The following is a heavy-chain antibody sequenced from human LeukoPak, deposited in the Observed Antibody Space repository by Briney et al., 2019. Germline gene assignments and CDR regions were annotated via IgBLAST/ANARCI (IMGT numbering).Heavy chain of an antibody. CDR2: ISWNSGSI. D-gene: IGHD6-13*01. CDR3: AQGKAEVSSSWYDLDY. Sequence: PGGSLRLSCAASGFTFDDYAMHWVRQAPGKGLEWVSGISWNSGSIGYADSVKGRFTISRDNAKNSLYLQMNSLRAEDTALYYCAQGKAEVSSSWYDLDYWGQGTLVTVSS. V-gene: IGHV3-9*01. J-gene: IGHJ4*02. CDR1: GFTFDDYA.